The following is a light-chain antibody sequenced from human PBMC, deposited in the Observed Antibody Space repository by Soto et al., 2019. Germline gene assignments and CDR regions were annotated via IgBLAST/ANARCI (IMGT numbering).Light chain of an antibody. J-gene: IGLJ2*01. CDR3: LSYTSSTTYVV. Sequence: QSALTQPASVSGSPGQSITISCTGTFNDVGAYNYVSWYQHHPGKAPKLIIYEVSNRPSGVSNRFSGSKSGNTASLTISGLQAEDEGDYYRLSYTSSTTYVVFGGGTKLTVL. CDR1: FNDVGAYNY. V-gene: IGLV2-14*01. CDR2: EVS.